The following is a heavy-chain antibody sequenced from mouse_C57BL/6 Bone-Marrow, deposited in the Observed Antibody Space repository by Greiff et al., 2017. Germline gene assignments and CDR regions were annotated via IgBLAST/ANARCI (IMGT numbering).Heavy chain of an antibody. CDR1: GFTFSDYG. V-gene: IGHV5-17*01. Sequence: EVKLMESGGGLVKPGGSLKLSCAASGFTFSDYGMHWVRQAPEKGLEWVAYISSGSSTIYYADTVKGRFTISRDTAKNTLFLQMTSLRSEDTAMYYCARRKDYYAMDYWGQGTSVTVSS. J-gene: IGHJ4*01. CDR3: ARRKDYYAMDY. CDR2: ISSGSSTI.